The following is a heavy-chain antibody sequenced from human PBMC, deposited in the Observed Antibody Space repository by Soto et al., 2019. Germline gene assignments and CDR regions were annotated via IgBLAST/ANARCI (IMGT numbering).Heavy chain of an antibody. J-gene: IGHJ4*02. Sequence: ASVKVSCKASGYTFTSCAMHWVRQAPGQRLEWMGWINAGNGNTKYSQKFQGRVTITRDTSASTAYMELSSLRSEDTAVYYCARVDPIAAHDYWGQGTLVTVSS. CDR1: GYTFTSCA. D-gene: IGHD6-6*01. CDR2: INAGNGNT. V-gene: IGHV1-3*01. CDR3: ARVDPIAAHDY.